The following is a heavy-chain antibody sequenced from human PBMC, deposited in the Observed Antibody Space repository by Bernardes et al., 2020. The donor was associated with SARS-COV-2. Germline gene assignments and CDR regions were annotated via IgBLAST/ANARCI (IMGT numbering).Heavy chain of an antibody. CDR2: INCSGNT. CDR3: ARHVPRGSATDYNFEYYFDN. D-gene: IGHD3-10*01. V-gene: IGHV4-59*08. CDR1: GGSVKSYY. J-gene: IGHJ4*02. Sequence: SETLSLTCTVSGGSVKSYYWSWIRQPPGKGLEWIGHINCSGNTNQNAPPKSRVTISVDTSTKQFSLKLYSVTAADTAVYYCARHVPRGSATDYNFEYYFDNWGQGTLVTVSS.